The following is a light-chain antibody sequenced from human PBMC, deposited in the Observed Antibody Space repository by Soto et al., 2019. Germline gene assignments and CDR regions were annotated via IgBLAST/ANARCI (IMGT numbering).Light chain of an antibody. CDR1: SSDVGGYNY. CDR2: DVT. V-gene: IGLV2-14*01. CDR3: TSFTSSTPRWV. J-gene: IGLJ3*02. Sequence: QSALTQPASVSGSPRQSITISCTGTSSDVGGYNYVSWYQQYPGTAPKLMIYDVTNRPSGVSNRFSGSKSGNTASLTISGLQAEDEADYYCTSFTSSTPRWVFGGGTKVTVL.